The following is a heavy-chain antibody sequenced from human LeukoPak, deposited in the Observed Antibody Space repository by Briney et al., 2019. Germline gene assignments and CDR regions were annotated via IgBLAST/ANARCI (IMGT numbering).Heavy chain of an antibody. Sequence: GGSLRLSCAASGFTFSNAWMSWVRQAPGGGLEWVGRIKTKTEGGTTRFAAAVKGRFTISRDESQHTLYLQMNSPETEDTAGYYCTTDGRYDSVWGINYWGQGTLVTVSS. V-gene: IGHV3-15*01. J-gene: IGHJ4*02. D-gene: IGHD3-16*01. CDR2: IKTKTEGGTT. CDR1: GFTFSNAW. CDR3: TTDGRYDSVWGINY.